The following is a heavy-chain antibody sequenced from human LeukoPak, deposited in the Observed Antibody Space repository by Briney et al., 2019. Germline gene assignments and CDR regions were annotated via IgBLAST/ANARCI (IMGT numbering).Heavy chain of an antibody. CDR2: IYYRGST. CDR1: GGSISSSSYY. CDR3: ARQRGSGVTGNFDY. Sequence: KASETLSLTCTVSGGSISSSSYYWGWIRQPPGKGLEWIGSIYYRGSTYYNPSLKSRVTISVDTSKNQFSLNLSSVTAADTAVYYCARQRGSGVTGNFDYWGQGTLVTVSS. V-gene: IGHV4-39*01. D-gene: IGHD2-8*01. J-gene: IGHJ4*02.